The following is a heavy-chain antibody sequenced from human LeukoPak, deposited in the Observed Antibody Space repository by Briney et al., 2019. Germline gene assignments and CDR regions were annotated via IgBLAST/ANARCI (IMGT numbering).Heavy chain of an antibody. Sequence: GGSLRLSCAASGFTFSSYSMNWVRQAPGKGLEWVSAISSSSSYIYYADSVKGRFTISRDNAKNSLYLQMNSLRAEDTAVYYCARGQGWNPEAVTNAFDIWGQGTMVTVSS. D-gene: IGHD1-1*01. J-gene: IGHJ3*02. CDR1: GFTFSSYS. CDR2: ISSSSSYI. V-gene: IGHV3-21*01. CDR3: ARGQGWNPEAVTNAFDI.